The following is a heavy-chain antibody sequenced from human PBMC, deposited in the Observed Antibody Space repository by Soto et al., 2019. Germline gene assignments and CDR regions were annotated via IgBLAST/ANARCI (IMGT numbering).Heavy chain of an antibody. V-gene: IGHV3-23*01. CDR3: AKDGVVTANALNYFDY. Sequence: GGSLRLSCAASGFTFSSYAMSWVRQAPGKGLEWVSAISGSGGSTYYADSVKGRFTISRDNSKNTLYLQMNSLGAEDTAVYYCAKDGVVTANALNYFDYWGQGTLVTVSS. CDR1: GFTFSSYA. CDR2: ISGSGGST. J-gene: IGHJ4*02. D-gene: IGHD2-21*02.